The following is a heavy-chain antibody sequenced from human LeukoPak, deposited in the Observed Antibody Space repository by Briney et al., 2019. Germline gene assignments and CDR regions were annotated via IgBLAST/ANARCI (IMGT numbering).Heavy chain of an antibody. CDR1: GYTFTGYY. J-gene: IGHJ3*02. Sequence: GASVKVSCKASGYTFTGYYMHWVRQAPGQGLEWMGWINPNSGGTNYAQKFQGRVTMTRDTSISTAYMELSRLRSDDTAVYYCASVSLPVTGPYAFDIWGQRTMVTVSS. CDR2: INPNSGGT. CDR3: ASVSLPVTGPYAFDI. D-gene: IGHD3-10*01. V-gene: IGHV1-2*02.